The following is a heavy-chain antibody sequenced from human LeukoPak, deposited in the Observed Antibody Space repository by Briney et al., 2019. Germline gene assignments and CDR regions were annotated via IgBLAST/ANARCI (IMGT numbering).Heavy chain of an antibody. CDR2: ITTSDGNT. CDR3: AKDGGLWVSAHWGDS. D-gene: IGHD7-27*01. Sequence: GGSLRLSCAASGFTFSSYTMSWVRQAPGKGLEWASTITTSDGNTYYADSVKGRFTVSRDNSKNALFLQMNSLRAEDTAVYYCAKDGGLWVSAHWGDSWGRGTLVTVSS. CDR1: GFTFSSYT. V-gene: IGHV3-23*01. J-gene: IGHJ4*02.